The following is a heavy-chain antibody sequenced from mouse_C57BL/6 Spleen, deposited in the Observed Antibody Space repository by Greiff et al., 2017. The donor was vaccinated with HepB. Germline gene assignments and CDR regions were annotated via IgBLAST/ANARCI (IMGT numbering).Heavy chain of an antibody. D-gene: IGHD2-3*01. CDR1: GYSFTGYY. V-gene: IGHV1-42*01. J-gene: IGHJ4*01. Sequence: VQLKQSGPELVKPGASVKISCKASGYSFTGYYMNWVKQSPEKSLEWIGEINPSTGGTTYNQKFKAKATLTVDKSSSTAYMQLKSLTSEDSAVYYCARSEQYDGYYGYYAMDYWGQGTSVTVSS. CDR3: ARSEQYDGYYGYYAMDY. CDR2: INPSTGGT.